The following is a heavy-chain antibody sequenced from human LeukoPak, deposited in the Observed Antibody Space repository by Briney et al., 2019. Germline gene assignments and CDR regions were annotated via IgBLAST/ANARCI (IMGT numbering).Heavy chain of an antibody. CDR3: ARGFTTRGYSGYGTGAY. CDR1: GFTFSSYG. Sequence: PGGSLRLSCAASGFTFSSYGMHWVRQAPGKGLEWVAVISYDGSNKYYADSVKGRFTISRDNSKNTLYLQMNSLRAEDTAVYYCARGFTTRGYSGYGTGAYWGQGTLVTVSS. J-gene: IGHJ4*02. D-gene: IGHD5-12*01. CDR2: ISYDGSNK. V-gene: IGHV3-30*03.